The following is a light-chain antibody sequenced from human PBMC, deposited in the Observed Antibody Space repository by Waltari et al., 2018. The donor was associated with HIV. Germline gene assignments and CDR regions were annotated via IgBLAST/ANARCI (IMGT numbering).Light chain of an antibody. J-gene: IGLJ3*02. CDR2: GNS. V-gene: IGLV1-40*01. CDR3: QSYDSSLSAWV. Sequence: QSVLTQPPSVSGAPGRRVTISCTGSSTNIGAGYDVHWYQQLPGTAPKLLIYGNSNRPSGVPDRFSGSNSGTSASLAITGLQAEDEADYYCQSYDSSLSAWVFGGGTKLTVL. CDR1: STNIGAGYD.